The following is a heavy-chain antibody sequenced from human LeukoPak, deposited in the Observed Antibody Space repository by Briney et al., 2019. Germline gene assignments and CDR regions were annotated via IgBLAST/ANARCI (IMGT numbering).Heavy chain of an antibody. CDR3: ARGLRVLRFLEWSHTGDAFDT. D-gene: IGHD3-3*01. J-gene: IGHJ3*02. CDR2: ISSSSSYI. Sequence: GGSLRLSCAASGFTFSSYSMNWVRQAPGKGLEWVSSISSSSSYIYYADSVKGRFTISRDNAKNSLYLQMNSLRAEDTAVYYCARGLRVLRFLEWSHTGDAFDTWGQGTMVTVSS. V-gene: IGHV3-21*01. CDR1: GFTFSSYS.